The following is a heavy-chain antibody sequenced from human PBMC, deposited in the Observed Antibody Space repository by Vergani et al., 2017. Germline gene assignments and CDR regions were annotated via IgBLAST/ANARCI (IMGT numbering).Heavy chain of an antibody. V-gene: IGHV3-9*01. CDR2: ISWNSGSI. J-gene: IGHJ3*02. D-gene: IGHD4-17*01. Sequence: VQLVESGGGLVQPGRSLRLSCAASGFTFDDYAMHWVRQAPGKGLEWVSGISWNSGSIGYADSVKGRFTISRDNAKNSLYLQMNSLRAEDTALYYCAKDILDYGDYLSDAFDIWGQGTMVTVSS. CDR3: AKDILDYGDYLSDAFDI. CDR1: GFTFDDYA.